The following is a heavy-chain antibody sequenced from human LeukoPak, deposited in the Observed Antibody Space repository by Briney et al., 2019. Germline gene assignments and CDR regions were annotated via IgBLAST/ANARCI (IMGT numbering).Heavy chain of an antibody. Sequence: SETLSLTCTVSGGSISSSSYYWGWIRQPPGKGLEWIGTMSYTGPTYYNPSLQSRVIISLDTSKNQLSLRLSSVTAADTAVYYCARCGASDAFDIWGQGTMVTVSS. CDR3: ARCGASDAFDI. CDR1: GGSISSSSYY. V-gene: IGHV4-39*01. D-gene: IGHD1-26*01. J-gene: IGHJ3*02. CDR2: MSYTGPT.